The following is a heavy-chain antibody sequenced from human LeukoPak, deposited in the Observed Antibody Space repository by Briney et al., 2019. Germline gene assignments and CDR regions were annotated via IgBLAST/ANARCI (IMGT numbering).Heavy chain of an antibody. V-gene: IGHV1-18*01. CDR1: GYTFSSYV. J-gene: IGHJ5*02. CDR2: ISTKTGDS. CDR3: ARTMTTLPTHGELDL. Sequence: ASVTVSCKASGYTFSSYVLSWVRQAPGQGLEWVGRISTKTGDSVYAQKLQGRVTMTTDTSTSTAYLELRSLSSDDTAVYYCARTMTTLPTHGELDLWGQGTQVTVSS. D-gene: IGHD4-17*01.